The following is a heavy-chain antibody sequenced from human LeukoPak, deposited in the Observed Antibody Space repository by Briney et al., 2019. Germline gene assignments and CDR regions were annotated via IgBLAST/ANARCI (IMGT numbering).Heavy chain of an antibody. V-gene: IGHV3-66*02. CDR2: IYSGGST. CDR3: ARGDVASVFDY. D-gene: IGHD2-21*01. J-gene: IGHJ4*02. Sequence: GGSLRLSCAASGFTVRSNYMTWVRQAPGKGLEWVSVIYSGGSTYYANSVKGRFTISRDNSKNTLYLQMNSLRPEDTAIYYCARGDVASVFDYWGQGTLVTVSS. CDR1: GFTVRSNY.